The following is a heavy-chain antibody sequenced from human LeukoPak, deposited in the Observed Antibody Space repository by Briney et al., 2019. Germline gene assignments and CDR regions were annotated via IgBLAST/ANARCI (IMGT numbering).Heavy chain of an antibody. CDR3: AKAYSTSSSKFGFDY. J-gene: IGHJ4*02. CDR2: ISGSGGST. V-gene: IGHV3-23*01. CDR1: GFTFSSYA. D-gene: IGHD3-16*01. Sequence: GGSLRLSCAASGFTFSSYAMSWVRQAPGKGLEWVSVISGSGGSTYYADSVKGRFTISRDNSKNTLYLQMNSLRAEDTAVYYCAKAYSTSSSKFGFDYWGQGTLVTVSS.